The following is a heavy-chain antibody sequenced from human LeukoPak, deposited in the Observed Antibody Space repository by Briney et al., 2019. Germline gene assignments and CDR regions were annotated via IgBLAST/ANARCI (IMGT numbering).Heavy chain of an antibody. J-gene: IGHJ5*02. V-gene: IGHV3-7*01. CDR1: VYTFTNNW. CDR2: INEDGSEK. Sequence: PGGSLRLSCAASVYTFTNNWMSWFRQAPGKGLEWVGNINEDGSEKNYVDSVKGRFTISRDNAKNSVYLQMNSLRVEEMAVYYCARGKGWIDPWGQGTLVTVSS. CDR3: ARGKGWIDP.